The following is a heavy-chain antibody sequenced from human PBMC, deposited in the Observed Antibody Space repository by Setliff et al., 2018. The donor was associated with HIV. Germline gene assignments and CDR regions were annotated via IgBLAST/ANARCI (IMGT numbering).Heavy chain of an antibody. CDR2: IIPLFGTA. Sequence: SVKVSCKASGGTFNNYAISWVRQAPGQGLEWVGGIIPLFGTANYALKFQGRVTMTANESTNTAHMELSSLRSADTAMYYCATVFYYDSESFSLDYWGQGMLVTVS. D-gene: IGHD3-10*01. J-gene: IGHJ4*02. V-gene: IGHV1-69*13. CDR1: GGTFNNYA. CDR3: ATVFYYDSESFSLDY.